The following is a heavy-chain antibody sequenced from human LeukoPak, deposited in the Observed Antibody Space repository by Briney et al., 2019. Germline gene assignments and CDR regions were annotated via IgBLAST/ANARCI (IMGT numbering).Heavy chain of an antibody. Sequence: SETLSLTCTVSGGSISNYYWSWVRQPPGKGPEWVGYIYNSGNTNYNPSLKSRITISVDTSKKQFSLKLSSVTAADTAVYYCARGRYDILTGYWVDFWGQGTLVTVSS. J-gene: IGHJ4*02. D-gene: IGHD3-9*01. V-gene: IGHV4-59*01. CDR1: GGSISNYY. CDR3: ARGRYDILTGYWVDF. CDR2: IYNSGNT.